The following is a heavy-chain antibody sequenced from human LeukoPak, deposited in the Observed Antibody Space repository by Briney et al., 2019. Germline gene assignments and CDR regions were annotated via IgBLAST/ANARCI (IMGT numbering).Heavy chain of an antibody. V-gene: IGHV4-59*01. J-gene: IGHJ5*02. D-gene: IGHD1-26*01. CDR1: GGSFSGYY. Sequence: SETLSLTCAVYGGSFSGYYWSWIRQPPGKGLEWIGYIYYSGSTNYNPSLKSRVTISVDTSKNQFSLKLSSVTAADTAVYYCARGDNWFDPWGQGTLVTVSS. CDR2: IYYSGST. CDR3: ARGDNWFDP.